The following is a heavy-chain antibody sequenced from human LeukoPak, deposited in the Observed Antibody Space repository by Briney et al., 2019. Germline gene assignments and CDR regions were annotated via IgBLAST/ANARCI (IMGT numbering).Heavy chain of an antibody. D-gene: IGHD7-27*01. V-gene: IGHV4-39*01. J-gene: IGHJ4*02. Sequence: SETLSLTCTVSGGSISSSSYYWRWIRQPPGRGLERIGSIYYSASTYYNPSLKSQVPISVDTSKNHFSLELSSVTAADTAVYYCARISNWGLFDYWGQGTLVTVSS. CDR2: IYYSAST. CDR3: ARISNWGLFDY. CDR1: GGSISSSSYY.